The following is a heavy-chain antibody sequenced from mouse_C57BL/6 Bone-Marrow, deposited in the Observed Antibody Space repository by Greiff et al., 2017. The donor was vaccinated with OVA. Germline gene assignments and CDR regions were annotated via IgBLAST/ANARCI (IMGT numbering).Heavy chain of an antibody. CDR1: GYTFTSYW. V-gene: IGHV1-55*01. D-gene: IGHD2-3*01. CDR2: IYPGSGST. CDR3: ANIYDGYSPFAY. Sequence: QVQLQQSGAELVKPGASVKMSCKASGYTFTSYWITWVKQRPGQGLEWIGDIYPGSGSTNYNEKFKSKATLTVDTSSSTAYMQLSSLTSEDSAVYYCANIYDGYSPFAYWGQGTLVTVSA. J-gene: IGHJ3*01.